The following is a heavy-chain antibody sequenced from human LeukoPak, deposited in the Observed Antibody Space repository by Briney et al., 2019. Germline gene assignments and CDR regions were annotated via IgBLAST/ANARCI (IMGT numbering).Heavy chain of an antibody. V-gene: IGHV3-9*01. CDR2: ISWDGISR. CDR3: AKDQGGGSSWSGGMDV. Sequence: GRSLRLSCAASGFTFDDYAMHWVRQVSGKGLEWVSGISWDGISRGYADSVKGRFTISRGNGKKSLYLQMNSLRAEDTALYYCAKDQGGGSSWSGGMDVWGQGTTVTVSS. CDR1: GFTFDDYA. D-gene: IGHD6-13*01. J-gene: IGHJ6*02.